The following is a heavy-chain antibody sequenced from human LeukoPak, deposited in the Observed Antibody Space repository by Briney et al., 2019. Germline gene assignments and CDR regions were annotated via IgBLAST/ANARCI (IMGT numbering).Heavy chain of an antibody. CDR2: ISSSSSYI. Sequence: GGSLRLSCAASGFTFSSYSMNWVRQAPGKGLEWVSSISSSSSYIYYADSVKGRFTISRDNAKNSLYLQMNSLRAEDTAVYYCARDPYYDFWSGYYSAYYYYYMDVWGKGTTVTVSS. V-gene: IGHV3-21*01. D-gene: IGHD3-3*01. CDR3: ARDPYYDFWSGYYSAYYYYYMDV. J-gene: IGHJ6*03. CDR1: GFTFSSYS.